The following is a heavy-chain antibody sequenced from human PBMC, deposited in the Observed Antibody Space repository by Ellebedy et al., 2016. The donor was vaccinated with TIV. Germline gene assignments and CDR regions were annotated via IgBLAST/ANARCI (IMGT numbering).Heavy chain of an antibody. V-gene: IGHV4-4*07. CDR1: GGSISTYY. Sequence: GSLRLSXTVSGGSISTYYWSWFRQPAGKALEWIGRIYNGDTSYNPSVRSRVTTSVDTSKNQFSLMLNSVTAADTAVYYCARHKQSGATSVPYYFDYWGQGTLVTVSS. CDR3: ARHKQSGATSVPYYFDY. CDR2: IYNGDT. J-gene: IGHJ4*02. D-gene: IGHD1-26*01.